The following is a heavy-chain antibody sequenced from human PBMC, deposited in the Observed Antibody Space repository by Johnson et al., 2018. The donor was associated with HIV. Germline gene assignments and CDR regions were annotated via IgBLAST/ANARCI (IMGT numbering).Heavy chain of an antibody. V-gene: IGHV3-30*14. CDR1: GFTFSSYP. J-gene: IGHJ3*02. CDR3: ASQIYDYDSGGYSGVFDI. Sequence: QVQLVESGGGVVQPGRSLRLSCAASGFTFSSYPMHWVRQAPGKGLEWVAIISYDGGSTYYADSVKGRFTISRDYSKNRLYLQMNSLRAEDTAVYYCASQIYDYDSGGYSGVFDIWGQGTMVTVSS. CDR2: ISYDGGST. D-gene: IGHD3-22*01.